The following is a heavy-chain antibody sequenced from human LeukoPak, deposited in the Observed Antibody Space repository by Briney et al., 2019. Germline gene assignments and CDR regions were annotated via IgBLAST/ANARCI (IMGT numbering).Heavy chain of an antibody. V-gene: IGHV3-23*01. J-gene: IGHJ3*02. Sequence: GGSLRISCAASGFTFSSYAMSWVRQAPGKGLEWVSAISGSGGSTYYADSVKGRFTISRDNFKNTLYLQMNSLRAEDTAVYYCAKDTLDYGDYSSAFDIWGQGTMVTVSS. D-gene: IGHD4-17*01. CDR1: GFTFSSYA. CDR3: AKDTLDYGDYSSAFDI. CDR2: ISGSGGST.